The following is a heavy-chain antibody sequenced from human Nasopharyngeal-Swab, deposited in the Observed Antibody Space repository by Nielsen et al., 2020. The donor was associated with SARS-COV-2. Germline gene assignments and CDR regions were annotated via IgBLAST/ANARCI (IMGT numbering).Heavy chain of an antibody. J-gene: IGHJ3*02. CDR1: GYSSTSYW. D-gene: IGHD1-26*01. Sequence: GGSLRLSCKGFGYSSTSYWIGWVRQLPGKGLEWMGIIYPGDSDTRYSPSFQGQVTISADKSISTAYLQWSSLKASDTAMYYCARTVYSGSYYQNDAFDIWGQGTMVTVSS. V-gene: IGHV5-51*01. CDR2: IYPGDSDT. CDR3: ARTVYSGSYYQNDAFDI.